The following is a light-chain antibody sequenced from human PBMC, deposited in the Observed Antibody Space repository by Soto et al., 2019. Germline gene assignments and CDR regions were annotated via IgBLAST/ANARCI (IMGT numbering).Light chain of an antibody. CDR2: DVS. J-gene: IGLJ1*01. CDR3: SSYTTSSTYV. Sequence: QSVLTQPASVSGSPGQSITISCTGTNSDVGAYNHVSWYQHHPGKAPKVMFYDVSNRPSGISNRFSGSKSGDTASLTISGLQAEDEADYYCSSYTTSSTYVFGTGTKLTVL. CDR1: NSDVGAYNH. V-gene: IGLV2-14*03.